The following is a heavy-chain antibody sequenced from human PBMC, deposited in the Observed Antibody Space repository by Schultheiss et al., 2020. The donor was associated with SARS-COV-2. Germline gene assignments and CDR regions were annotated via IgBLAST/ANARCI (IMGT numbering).Heavy chain of an antibody. CDR3: ARDTAAAGTSNY. V-gene: IGHV4-38-2*02. Sequence: SETLSLTCAVSGYSISSGYYWGWIRQPPGKGLEWIGSIYHSGSTYYNPSLKSRVTISVDTSKNQFSLKLSSVTAADTAVYYCARDTAAAGTSNYWGQGTLVTVSS. D-gene: IGHD6-13*01. CDR1: GYSISSGYY. J-gene: IGHJ4*02. CDR2: IYHSGST.